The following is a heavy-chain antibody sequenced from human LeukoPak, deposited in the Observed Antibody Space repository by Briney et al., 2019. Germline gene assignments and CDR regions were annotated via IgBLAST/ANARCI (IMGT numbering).Heavy chain of an antibody. D-gene: IGHD1-26*01. CDR3: ARRGKREFDY. V-gene: IGHV4-34*01. J-gene: IGHJ4*02. CDR2: INHSGST. CDR1: GGSFSGYY. Sequence: PSETLSLTCAVYGGSFSGYYWSWIRQPPGKGLEWIGEINHSGSTNYNPSLKSRVTISVDTSKNQFSLKLSSVTAADTAVYYCARRGKREFDYWGQGTLDTVSS.